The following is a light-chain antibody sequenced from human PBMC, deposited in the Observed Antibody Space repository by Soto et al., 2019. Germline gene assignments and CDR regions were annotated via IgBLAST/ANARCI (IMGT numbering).Light chain of an antibody. CDR3: QQRSNWPF. CDR2: DAS. Sequence: IVLTQSPGSLSLSPGERATLSCRASQSVSSYLAWYQQKPGQAPRLLIYDASNRATGIPARFSGSGSGTDFTLTISSLEPEDFAVYYCQQRSNWPFFGGGTKV. J-gene: IGKJ4*01. V-gene: IGKV3-11*01. CDR1: QSVSSY.